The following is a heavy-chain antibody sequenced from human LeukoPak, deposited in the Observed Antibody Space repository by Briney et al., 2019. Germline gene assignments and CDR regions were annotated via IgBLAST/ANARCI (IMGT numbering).Heavy chain of an antibody. Sequence: GWSLRLSCVASGLTFSSNSMNWLRQPPGMGLEWVSGISVSGITVYADSVKGRLTVSRDNSKNTLYLQMNNLRAEDTALYYCAKGFSVRGRFDPWGQGTQVTVSS. J-gene: IGHJ5*02. CDR2: ISVSGIT. D-gene: IGHD2-15*01. CDR1: GLTFSSNS. CDR3: AKGFSVRGRFDP. V-gene: IGHV3-23*01.